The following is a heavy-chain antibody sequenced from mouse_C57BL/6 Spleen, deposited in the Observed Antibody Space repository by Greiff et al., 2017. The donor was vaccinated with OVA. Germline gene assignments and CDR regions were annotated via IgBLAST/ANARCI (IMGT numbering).Heavy chain of an antibody. CDR1: GYTFTSYW. CDR2: IYPNSGST. J-gene: IGHJ2*01. D-gene: IGHD1-1*01. Sequence: QVQLQQSGAELVKPGASVKLSCKASGYTFTSYWMHWVKQRPGQGLEWIGMIYPNSGSTNYNAKFKSKATLTVDKSSNTAYMQLSSLTSEDSAVYDYARARDYGNSLFDYWGQGTTLTVSS. CDR3: ARARDYGNSLFDY. V-gene: IGHV1-64*01.